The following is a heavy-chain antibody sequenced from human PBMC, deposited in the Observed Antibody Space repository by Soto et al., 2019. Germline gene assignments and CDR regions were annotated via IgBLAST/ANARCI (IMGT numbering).Heavy chain of an antibody. Sequence: ASVKVSCKASGYTFTSYYMHWVRQAPGQGLEWMGIINPSGGSTSYAQKFQGRVTMTRDTSTSTVYMELSSLRAEDTAVYYCARDLGHGWFDPWGQGTLVTVSS. CDR2: INPSGGST. J-gene: IGHJ5*02. V-gene: IGHV1-46*01. CDR3: ARDLGHGWFDP. CDR1: GYTFTSYY.